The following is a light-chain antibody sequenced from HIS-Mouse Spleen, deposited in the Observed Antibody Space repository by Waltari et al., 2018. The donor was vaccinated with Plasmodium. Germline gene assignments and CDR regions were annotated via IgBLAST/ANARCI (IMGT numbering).Light chain of an antibody. Sequence: QSALTQPASVSGSPGQSITISCTGTSSDVGSYNLVSWYQQHPGKAPKLMIYEGSKRPSGVSNRFSGPKSGNTASLTISGLQAEDEADYYCCSYAGSSTCGVFGGGTKLTVL. J-gene: IGLJ2*01. CDR1: SSDVGSYNL. CDR2: EGS. V-gene: IGLV2-23*01. CDR3: CSYAGSSTCGV.